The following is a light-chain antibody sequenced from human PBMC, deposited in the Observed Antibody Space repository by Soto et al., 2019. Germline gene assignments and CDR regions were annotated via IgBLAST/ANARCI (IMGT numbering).Light chain of an antibody. Sequence: EVMLTQSPGTLSLSPGERATLSCRASQSVSSNYLAWYQQKSGQAPRLLIYGASNRATGIPDRFSGSGSGTDFTLTIRSLEPEDFAVESCQQYDTSPRTFGQGTKVEFK. CDR3: QQYDTSPRT. CDR1: QSVSSNY. V-gene: IGKV3-20*01. CDR2: GAS. J-gene: IGKJ1*01.